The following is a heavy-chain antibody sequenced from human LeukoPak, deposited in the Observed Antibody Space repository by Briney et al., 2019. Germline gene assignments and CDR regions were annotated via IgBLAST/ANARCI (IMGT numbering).Heavy chain of an antibody. CDR1: GGSISSYY. CDR2: IYHSGST. V-gene: IGHV4-59*01. Sequence: SETLSLTCTVSGGSISSYYWSWIRQPPGKGLEWIGYIYHSGSTNYNPSLKSRVTISVDTSKNQFSLKLSSVTAADTAVYYCARGSIAVAGTFDYWGQGTLVTVSS. J-gene: IGHJ4*02. D-gene: IGHD6-19*01. CDR3: ARGSIAVAGTFDY.